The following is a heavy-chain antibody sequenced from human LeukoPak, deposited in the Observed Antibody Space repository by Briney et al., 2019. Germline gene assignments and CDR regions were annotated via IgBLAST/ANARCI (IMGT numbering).Heavy chain of an antibody. Sequence: GGSLRLSRAASGFTLGNYAMSWVRQPPGKGLEWVSSISESGDSTYNADSVKGRFTISRDDSKNTLYLQLNSLRAEDTAVYYCAQWRSWFGEFGNNWFDPWGQGTLVTVSS. D-gene: IGHD3-10*01. J-gene: IGHJ5*02. CDR2: ISESGDST. CDR1: GFTLGNYA. CDR3: AQWRSWFGEFGNNWFDP. V-gene: IGHV3-23*01.